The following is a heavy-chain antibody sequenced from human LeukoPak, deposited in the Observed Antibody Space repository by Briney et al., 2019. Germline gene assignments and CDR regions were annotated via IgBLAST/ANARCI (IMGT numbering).Heavy chain of an antibody. Sequence: GGSLRLSCAASGFTFSSHSMNWVRQAPGKGLEWVSYISSSSTYIYYAASVKGRFAISRDNARNSLFLQMKSLRAEDSGIYYCARDPRLEISGMVIDMLDYWGQGTLVTVSS. CDR2: ISSSSTYI. CDR3: ARDPRLEISGMVIDMLDY. V-gene: IGHV3-21*01. J-gene: IGHJ4*02. CDR1: GFTFSSHS. D-gene: IGHD3-3*01.